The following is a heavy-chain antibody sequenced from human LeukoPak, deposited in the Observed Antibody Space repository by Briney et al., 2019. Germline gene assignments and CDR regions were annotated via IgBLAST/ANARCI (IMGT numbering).Heavy chain of an antibody. CDR1: GFTFSSYS. CDR3: ARSTGYSSSWRPHWYFDL. CDR2: ISSSSSTI. D-gene: IGHD6-13*01. V-gene: IGHV3-48*04. Sequence: PGGSLRLSCAASGFTFSSYSMNWVRQAPGKGLEWVSYISSSSSTIYYADSVKGRFTISRDNAKNSLYLQMNSLRAEDTAVYYCARSTGYSSSWRPHWYFDLWGRGTLVTVSS. J-gene: IGHJ2*01.